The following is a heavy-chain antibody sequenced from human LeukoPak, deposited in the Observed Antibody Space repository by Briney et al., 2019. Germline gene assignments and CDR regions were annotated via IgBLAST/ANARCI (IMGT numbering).Heavy chain of an antibody. D-gene: IGHD3-3*01. CDR1: GGSISSSSYY. CDR2: INHSGST. J-gene: IGHJ4*02. Sequence: SETLSLTCTVSGGSISSSSYYWGWIRQPPGKGLEWIGEINHSGSTNYNPSLKSRVTISVDTSKNQFSLKLSSVTAADTAVYYCARGVRGFWGGYYKLDYWGQGTLVTVSS. CDR3: ARGVRGFWGGYYKLDY. V-gene: IGHV4-39*07.